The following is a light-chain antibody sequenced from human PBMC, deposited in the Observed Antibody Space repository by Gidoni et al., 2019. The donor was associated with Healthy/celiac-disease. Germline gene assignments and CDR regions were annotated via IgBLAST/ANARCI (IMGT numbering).Light chain of an antibody. V-gene: IGKV1-5*01. Sequence: DIHMPQSPSTLSASVGDRVTITCRASPSISSWLAWYQQKPGKAPKLLIYDAASGESGVPSRFSGSGSGTEFTLTISSLQPDDFATYYCQQYNSDYTFGQGTKLEIK. CDR3: QQYNSDYT. CDR1: PSISSW. J-gene: IGKJ2*01. CDR2: DAA.